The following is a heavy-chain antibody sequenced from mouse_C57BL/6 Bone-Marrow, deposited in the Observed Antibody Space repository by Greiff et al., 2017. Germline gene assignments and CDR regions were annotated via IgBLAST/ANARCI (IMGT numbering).Heavy chain of an antibody. CDR2: IYPRSGNT. V-gene: IGHV1-81*01. D-gene: IGHD1-1*01. J-gene: IGHJ2*01. CDR1: GYTFTSYG. Sequence: QVQLQQSGAELARPGASVKLSCKASGYTFTSYGISWVKQRTGQGLEWIGEIYPRSGNTYYNEKFKGKATLTADKSSSTAYIQLRSLTSEDSAVYFCARSGLRYYYGSSSWGQGTTLTVSS. CDR3: ARSGLRYYYGSSS.